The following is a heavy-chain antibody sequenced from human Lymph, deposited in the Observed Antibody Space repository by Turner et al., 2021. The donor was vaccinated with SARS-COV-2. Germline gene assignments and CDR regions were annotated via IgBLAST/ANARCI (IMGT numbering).Heavy chain of an antibody. V-gene: IGHV1-2*02. CDR2: INPNSGGT. CDR1: GYTFTGSY. Sequence: QVQLVHSGAEVKKPGASVKVYCKAPGYTFTGSYMHWVRQAPGQGLEWMGWINPNSGGTNYAQKFQGRVTMTRDTSISAAYMELSRLRSDDTAVYYCARDVERYNDFWSGYSGGYGMDVWGQGTTVTVSS. J-gene: IGHJ6*02. CDR3: ARDVERYNDFWSGYSGGYGMDV. D-gene: IGHD3-3*01.